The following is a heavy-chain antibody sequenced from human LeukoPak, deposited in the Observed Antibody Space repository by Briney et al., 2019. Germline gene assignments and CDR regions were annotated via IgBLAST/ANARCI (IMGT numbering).Heavy chain of an antibody. D-gene: IGHD3-3*01. CDR3: VRDGGYYDFWTKATFDP. Sequence: ASVKVSCKASGYTFSSHAVHWVRQAPGQRFEWMGWINAGNGDTKYSQKFQGRVTITRDTSASTAYMEVSSLRSEDTAVYYCVRDGGYYDFWTKATFDPWGQGTLVTVSP. J-gene: IGHJ5*02. V-gene: IGHV1-3*01. CDR1: GYTFSSHA. CDR2: INAGNGDT.